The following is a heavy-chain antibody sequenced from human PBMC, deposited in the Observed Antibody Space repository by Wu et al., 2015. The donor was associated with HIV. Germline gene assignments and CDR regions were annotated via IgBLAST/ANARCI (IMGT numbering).Heavy chain of an antibody. Sequence: HVQLMQSGAEVKKPGASVKVSCKASGYTLTGYYMHWVRQAPGQGLEWMGWINPNSGGTDYAQKFQDRVTMTRDTSISTVYVELSRLRSDDTAVYSCARGNQGYTYGYGLDLWGRGNPSVTVSS. CDR3: ARGNQGYTYGYGLDL. D-gene: IGHD5-18*01. CDR2: INPNSGGT. V-gene: IGHV1-2*02. J-gene: IGHJ5*02. CDR1: GYTLTGYY.